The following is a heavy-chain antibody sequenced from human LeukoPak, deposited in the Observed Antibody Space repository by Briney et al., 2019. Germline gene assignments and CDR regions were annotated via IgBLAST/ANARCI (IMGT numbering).Heavy chain of an antibody. D-gene: IGHD3-22*01. CDR2: ISWNSGSI. CDR3: AKGYDSSRGYYFDY. J-gene: IGHJ4*02. Sequence: SLRLSCAASGLTFSNYAMSWVRQAPGKGLEWVSGISWNSGSIGYADSVKGRFTISRDNAKNSLYLQMNSLRAEDTALYYCAKGYDSSRGYYFDYWGQGTLVTVSS. CDR1: GLTFSNYA. V-gene: IGHV3-9*01.